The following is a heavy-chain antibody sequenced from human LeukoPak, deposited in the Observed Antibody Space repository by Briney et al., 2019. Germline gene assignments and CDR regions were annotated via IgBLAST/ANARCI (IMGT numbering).Heavy chain of an antibody. V-gene: IGHV1-2*02. CDR2: INPNSGGT. D-gene: IGHD6-13*01. Sequence: ASVKVSCKASGYTFTGHYMHWVRQAPGQGLEWMGWINPNSGGTNYAQKFQGRVSMTGDTSISTSYMELSRLSSDDTAVYYCATHSPYSSSWYDDYWGQGTLVTVSS. CDR3: ATHSPYSSSWYDDY. CDR1: GYTFTGHY. J-gene: IGHJ4*02.